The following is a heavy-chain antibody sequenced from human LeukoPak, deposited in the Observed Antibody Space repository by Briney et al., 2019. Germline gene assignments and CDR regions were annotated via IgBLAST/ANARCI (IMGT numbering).Heavy chain of an antibody. CDR3: ARESLLREAARWWEYYYYYYMDV. V-gene: IGHV1-2*02. D-gene: IGHD6-6*01. Sequence: GASVKVSCKGSGYTFTGYYVHWVRQAPGQGLEWMGWINPHSGDTNYAQKFQGRVTMTRDTSISTAYMELSRLRSDDTAVYYCARESLLREAARWWEYYYYYYMDVWGKGTTVTVSS. CDR1: GYTFTGYY. CDR2: INPHSGDT. J-gene: IGHJ6*03.